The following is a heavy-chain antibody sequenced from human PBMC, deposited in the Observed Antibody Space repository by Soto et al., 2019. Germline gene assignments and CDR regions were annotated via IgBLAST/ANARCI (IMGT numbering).Heavy chain of an antibody. CDR1: GFTFSSYE. CDR2: ISSSGSTI. V-gene: IGHV3-48*03. J-gene: IGHJ5*02. D-gene: IGHD6-19*01. Sequence: EVQLVESGGGLVQPGGSLRLSCAASGFTFSSYEMNWVRQAPGKGLEWVSYISSSGSTIYYADSVKGRFTISRDNAKNSLYLQMNSLRAKDTAVYYCARGAVAGPAWFDPWGQGTLVTVSS. CDR3: ARGAVAGPAWFDP.